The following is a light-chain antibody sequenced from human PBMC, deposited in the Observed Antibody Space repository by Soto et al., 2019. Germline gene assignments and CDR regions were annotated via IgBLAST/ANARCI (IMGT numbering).Light chain of an antibody. V-gene: IGKV3-20*01. CDR1: QSVSSSY. Sequence: EIVLTQSPVTLSLSPGERATLSCSASQSVSSSYLAWYQQKPGQAPRLLIYGVSSRATGIPDRFSGSGSGTDFTLTISRLEPEDFAVYYCQQYGSSRGTFGQGTKVDIK. CDR3: QQYGSSRGT. CDR2: GVS. J-gene: IGKJ1*01.